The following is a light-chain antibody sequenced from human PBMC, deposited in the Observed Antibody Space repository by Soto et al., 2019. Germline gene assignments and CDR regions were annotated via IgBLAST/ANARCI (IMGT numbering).Light chain of an antibody. V-gene: IGKV4-1*01. CDR2: WAS. Sequence: DIVMTQSPDSLAVSLGGRATMNCKSSQRVLYRSNTKKYLAWYQQKPGQPPNLLIYWASTRESGVPDRFSGSGSGTDFTLTISSLQAEDVAVYYCHQYYSLPPTFGQGTKVEIK. CDR1: QRVLYRSNTKKY. CDR3: HQYYSLPPT. J-gene: IGKJ1*01.